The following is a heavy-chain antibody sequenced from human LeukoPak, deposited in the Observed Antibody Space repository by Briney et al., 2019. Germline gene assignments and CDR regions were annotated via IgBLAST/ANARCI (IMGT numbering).Heavy chain of an antibody. Sequence: SETLSLTCTVSGGSITGISYYWNWLRQPPGKGLEWIGRIYQTGSADYKPSLKSRVTLSVDTTNNQFSLRLSSVTAADTAVYYCARGLDYLDVWGKGVTVSVSS. CDR2: IYQTGSA. CDR1: GGSITGISYY. J-gene: IGHJ6*03. D-gene: IGHD3/OR15-3a*01. CDR3: ARGLDYLDV. V-gene: IGHV4-39*01.